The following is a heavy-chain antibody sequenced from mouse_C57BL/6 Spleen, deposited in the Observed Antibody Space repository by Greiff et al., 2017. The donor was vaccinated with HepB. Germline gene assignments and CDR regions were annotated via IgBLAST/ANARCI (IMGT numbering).Heavy chain of an antibody. CDR2: IHPNSGST. CDR1: GYTFTSYW. CDR3: ARYDYDAWFAY. D-gene: IGHD2-4*01. V-gene: IGHV1-64*01. Sequence: QVQLQQPGAELVNPGASVKLSCKASGYTFTSYWMHWVKQRPGQGLEWIGMIHPNSGSTNYNEKFKSKATLTVDKSSSTAYMQLSSLTSEDSAVYYCARYDYDAWFAYWGQGTLVTVSA. J-gene: IGHJ3*01.